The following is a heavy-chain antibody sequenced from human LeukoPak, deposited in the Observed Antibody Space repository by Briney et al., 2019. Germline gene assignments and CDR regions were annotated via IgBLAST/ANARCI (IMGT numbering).Heavy chain of an antibody. V-gene: IGHV4-30-2*01. CDR2: IYHSGST. Sequence: SETLSLSCAVSGVSISGGGYSWSWIRQPPGKGLEWIGYIYHSGSTYYNPSLKSRVTISVDRSKNQFSLKLSSVTAADTAVYYCATMTTVTQFDYWGQGTLVTVSS. CDR3: ATMTTVTQFDY. CDR1: GVSISGGGYS. J-gene: IGHJ4*02. D-gene: IGHD4-17*01.